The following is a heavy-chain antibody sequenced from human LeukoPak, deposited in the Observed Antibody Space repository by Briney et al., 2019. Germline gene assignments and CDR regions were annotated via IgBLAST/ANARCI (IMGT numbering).Heavy chain of an antibody. CDR1: GYTFTGYF. Sequence: ASVKVSCKASGYTFTGYFIHWMRQAPGQGREWMGWINPNSGGTNYAQKFQGRVTMTRDTSIGTSYMELSRLRSDDTAVYYCARAWLRLNPYFDYWGQGTLVTVSS. CDR2: INPNSGGT. D-gene: IGHD5-12*01. CDR3: ARAWLRLNPYFDY. V-gene: IGHV1-2*02. J-gene: IGHJ4*02.